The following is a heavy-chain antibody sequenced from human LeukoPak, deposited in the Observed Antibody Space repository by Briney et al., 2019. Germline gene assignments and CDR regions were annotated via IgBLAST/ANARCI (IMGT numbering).Heavy chain of an antibody. CDR1: GDSISSGSYY. J-gene: IGHJ4*02. Sequence: SETLSLTCTVSGDSISSGSYYWSWIRQPAGKGLEWIGRLYSSGTTNYNPSLKSRVSMSVDTSKNQFTLKLSSVTAADTAVYYCATTVGDSSGYYFDYWGQGTLVTVSS. CDR3: ATTVGDSSGYYFDY. CDR2: LYSSGTT. D-gene: IGHD3-22*01. V-gene: IGHV4-61*10.